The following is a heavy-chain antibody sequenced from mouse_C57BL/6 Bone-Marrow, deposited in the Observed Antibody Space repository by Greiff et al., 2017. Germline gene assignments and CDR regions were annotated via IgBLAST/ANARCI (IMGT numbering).Heavy chain of an antibody. Sequence: VQLKQSGAELVRPGASVKLSCTASGFNIKDDYMHWVKQRPEQGLEWIGWIDPENGDTEYASKFQGKATITADTSSNTAYLQLSSLTSEDTAVYYCTTWGVTATFYYFDYWAKAPLSQSPQ. CDR1: GFNIKDDY. CDR2: IDPENGDT. CDR3: TTWGVTATFYYFDY. D-gene: IGHD2-1*01. J-gene: IGHJ2*01. V-gene: IGHV14-4*01.